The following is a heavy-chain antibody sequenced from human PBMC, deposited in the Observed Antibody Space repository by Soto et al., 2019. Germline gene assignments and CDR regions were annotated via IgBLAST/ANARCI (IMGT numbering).Heavy chain of an antibody. CDR1: GGTFSSYA. Sequence: SSVKVSCKASGGTFSSYAISWVRQAPGQGLEWMGGIIPIFGTANYAQKFQGRVTITADESTSTAYMELSSLRSEDTAVYYCARDGIAAAQHYYYYGMDVWVQGTTVTVSS. CDR2: IIPIFGTA. V-gene: IGHV1-69*13. CDR3: ARDGIAAAQHYYYYGMDV. D-gene: IGHD6-13*01. J-gene: IGHJ6*02.